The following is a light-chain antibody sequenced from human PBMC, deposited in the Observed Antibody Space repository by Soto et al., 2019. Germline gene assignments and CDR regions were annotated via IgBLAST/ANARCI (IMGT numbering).Light chain of an antibody. J-gene: IGKJ5*01. CDR1: QSVSSY. V-gene: IGKV3-11*01. CDR2: GAS. Sequence: EIVLTQSPATLSLSPGERATLSCRASQSVSSYLAWYQQKPGQAPRLLIYGASGRATGIPDRFSGSGSGTDFTLTISSLEPEDFAVYYCQQRGDWPPITFGQGTRLEIK. CDR3: QQRGDWPPIT.